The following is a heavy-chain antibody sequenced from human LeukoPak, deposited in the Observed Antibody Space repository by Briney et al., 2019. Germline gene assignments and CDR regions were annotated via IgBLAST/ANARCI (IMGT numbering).Heavy chain of an antibody. V-gene: IGHV4-30-2*01. D-gene: IGHD5-18*01. J-gene: IGHJ5*02. CDR2: IYHSGST. CDR1: GGSISSGGYY. Sequence: SETLSLTCTVSGGSISSGGYYWSWIRQPPGKGLEWIGYIYHSGSTYYNPSLKSRITISVDRTKNQFSLKLSSVTAADTAVYYCARVVSDTGSGWFDPWGEGTLVTVSS. CDR3: ARVVSDTGSGWFDP.